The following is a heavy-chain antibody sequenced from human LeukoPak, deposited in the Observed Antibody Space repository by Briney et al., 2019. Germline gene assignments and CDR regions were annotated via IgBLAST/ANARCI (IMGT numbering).Heavy chain of an antibody. CDR2: ISFDGENT. J-gene: IGHJ6*03. Sequence: EGSLRLSCAASAFTFRGFLMHWVRQAPGKGPEWVSSISFDGENTYYADSVKGRFTISRDNAKNTLSLQMSSLSAEDTAVYYCAKRGVQGYMDVWGKGTTVIVSS. CDR3: AKRGVQGYMDV. D-gene: IGHD1-26*01. CDR1: AFTFRGFL. V-gene: IGHV3-23*01.